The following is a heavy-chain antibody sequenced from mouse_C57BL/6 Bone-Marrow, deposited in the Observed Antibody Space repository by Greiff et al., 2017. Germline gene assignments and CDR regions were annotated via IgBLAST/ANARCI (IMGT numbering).Heavy chain of an antibody. CDR2: IDPSDSET. CDR1: GYTFTSYW. D-gene: IGHD2-1*01. V-gene: IGHV1-52*01. Sequence: QVQLKQPGAELVRPGSSVKLSCKASGYTFTSYWMHWVKQRPIQGLEWIGNIDPSDSETHYNQKFKDKATLTVDKSSSTAYMQLSSLTSEDSAVYYSARGGYGNYVSYYYAMDYWGQGTSVTVSS. CDR3: ARGGYGNYVSYYYAMDY. J-gene: IGHJ4*01.